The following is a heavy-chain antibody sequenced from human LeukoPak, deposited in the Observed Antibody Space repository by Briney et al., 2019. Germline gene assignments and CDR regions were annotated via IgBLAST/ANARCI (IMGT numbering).Heavy chain of an antibody. D-gene: IGHD3-10*01. CDR3: ARDKVGDAFDI. V-gene: IGHV4-59*01. CDR1: GGSITSYY. Sequence: PSETLSLTCTVSGGSITSYYWSWIRQPPGKGLEWIGYIYYSGSTNYNPSLKSRVTLSVDTSRNQFSLKLSSVTAADTAVYYCARDKVGDAFDIWGQGTMVTVS. CDR2: IYYSGST. J-gene: IGHJ3*02.